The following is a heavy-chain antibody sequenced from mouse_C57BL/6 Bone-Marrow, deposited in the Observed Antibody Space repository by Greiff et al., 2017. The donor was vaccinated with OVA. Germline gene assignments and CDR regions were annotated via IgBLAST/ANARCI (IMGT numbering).Heavy chain of an antibody. CDR2: IYPRSGNT. CDR1: GYTFTSYG. Sequence: VQLVESGAELARPGASVKLSCKASGYTFTSYGISWVKQRTGQGLEWIGEIYPRSGNTYYNEKFKGKATLTADKSSSTAYMELRSLTSEDSSVYFCARSGATVVATRFDYWGQGTTLTVSS. J-gene: IGHJ2*01. CDR3: ARSGATVVATRFDY. V-gene: IGHV1-81*01. D-gene: IGHD1-1*01.